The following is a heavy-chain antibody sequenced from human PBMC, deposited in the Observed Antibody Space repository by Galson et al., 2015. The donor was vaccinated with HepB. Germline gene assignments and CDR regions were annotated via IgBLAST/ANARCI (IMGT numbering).Heavy chain of an antibody. Sequence: SLRLSCAASGFTFSSYGMHWVRQAPGKGLEWVAVISYDGSNKYYADSVKGRFTISRDNSKNTLYLQMNSLRAEDTAVYYCAKADAAYCGGDCNSPPDYWGQRTLVTVSS. D-gene: IGHD2-21*01. CDR2: ISYDGSNK. CDR1: GFTFSSYG. V-gene: IGHV3-30*18. CDR3: AKADAAYCGGDCNSPPDY. J-gene: IGHJ4*02.